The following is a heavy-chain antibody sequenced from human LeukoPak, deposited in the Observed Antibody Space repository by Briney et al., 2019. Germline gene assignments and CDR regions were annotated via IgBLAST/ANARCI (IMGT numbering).Heavy chain of an antibody. V-gene: IGHV5-51*01. CDR1: GYSFTSYW. CDR2: IYPGDSDT. Sequence: GEPLKISCKGSGYSFTSYWIGWARQMPGKGLEWMGIIYPGDSDTRYSPSFQGQVTISADKSISTAYLQWSSLKASDTAMYYCASPIAYREYYDFWSGYSGSLRSIDAFDIWGQGTMVTVSS. CDR3: ASPIAYREYYDFWSGYSGSLRSIDAFDI. D-gene: IGHD3-3*01. J-gene: IGHJ3*02.